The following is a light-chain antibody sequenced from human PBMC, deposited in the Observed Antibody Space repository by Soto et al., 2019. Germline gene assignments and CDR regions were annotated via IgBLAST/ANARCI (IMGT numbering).Light chain of an antibody. Sequence: QSVLTQPPSVSGAPGQRVTISCTGSNSNIGAGYDVHWYQQLPGTAPRLLIFDNTNRPSGVPDRFYGSKSGSAASLAITGLQAEDEADYYCQSYDTSLSFWVFGGGTQLTVL. V-gene: IGLV1-40*01. CDR2: DNT. J-gene: IGLJ3*02. CDR1: NSNIGAGYD. CDR3: QSYDTSLSFWV.